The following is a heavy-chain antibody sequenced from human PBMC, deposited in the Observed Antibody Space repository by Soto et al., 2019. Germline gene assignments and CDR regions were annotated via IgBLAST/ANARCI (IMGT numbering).Heavy chain of an antibody. CDR1: GGSISSYY. CDR2: IYYSGST. Sequence: QVQLQESGPGLVKPSETLSLTCTVSGGSISSYYGSWILQPPGKGLEWIGYIYYSGSTNYNPSLKSRVTISVDTSKNQFSLKLSSVTAADTAVYYCARVWGGAFDIWGHATMVTVSS. J-gene: IGHJ3*02. D-gene: IGHD3-10*01. CDR3: ARVWGGAFDI. V-gene: IGHV4-59*01.